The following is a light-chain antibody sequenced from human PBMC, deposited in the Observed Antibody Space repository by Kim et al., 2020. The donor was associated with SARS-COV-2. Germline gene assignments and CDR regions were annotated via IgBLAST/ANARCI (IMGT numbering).Light chain of an antibody. CDR3: NSFTSGTTSYV. V-gene: IGLV2-14*01. Sequence: QSALTQPASVSGSPGQSITISCTGTSSDVGGYNYVSWYQQPPGKAPKLVIYDVSKRPSGVSSRFSGSKSGYSASLTISGLQAEDEADYYCNSFTSGTTSYVFGTGTKV. J-gene: IGLJ1*01. CDR1: SSDVGGYNY. CDR2: DVS.